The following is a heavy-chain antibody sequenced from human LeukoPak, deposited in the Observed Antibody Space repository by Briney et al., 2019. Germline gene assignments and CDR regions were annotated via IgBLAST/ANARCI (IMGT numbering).Heavy chain of an antibody. V-gene: IGHV1-69*06. CDR2: IIPISGTA. J-gene: IGHJ4*02. CDR1: GGTFSSYA. Sequence: SVQVSCKASGGTFSSYAISWVRQAPGQELEWMGGIIPISGTANYAQKFQGRVTITADKSTSTAYMELRSLRSDDTAVYFCARAYMTTLYYFDCGGQGTLVTVSS. CDR3: ARAYMTTLYYFDC. D-gene: IGHD4-11*01.